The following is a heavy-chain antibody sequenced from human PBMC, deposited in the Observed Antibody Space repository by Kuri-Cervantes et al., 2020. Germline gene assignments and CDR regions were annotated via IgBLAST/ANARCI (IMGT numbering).Heavy chain of an antibody. D-gene: IGHD3-10*01. CDR3: ARGYTYYYGSGSYYTVRFDP. V-gene: IGHV1-2*04. Sequence: ASVKVSCKASGYTFTGYYMHWVRQAPGQGLEWMGWINPNSGGTNYAQKFQGWVTMTRDPSISTAYMELSRLRSVDTAVYYCARGYTYYYGSGSYYTVRFDPWGQGTLVTVSS. J-gene: IGHJ5*02. CDR2: INPNSGGT. CDR1: GYTFTGYY.